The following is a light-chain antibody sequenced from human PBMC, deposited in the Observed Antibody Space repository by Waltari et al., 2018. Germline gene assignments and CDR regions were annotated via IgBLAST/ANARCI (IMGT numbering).Light chain of an antibody. CDR2: DDS. CDR3: QVWDSSSDHPHVV. Sequence: SYVLTQPPSVSVAPGQTARIPCGGNNIGSKSVHWYQQKPSQAPVMVVYDDSDRPSGIPERFSGSNSGNTATLTISRVEAGDEADYYCQVWDSSSDHPHVVFGGGTKLTVL. J-gene: IGLJ2*01. CDR1: NIGSKS. V-gene: IGLV3-21*02.